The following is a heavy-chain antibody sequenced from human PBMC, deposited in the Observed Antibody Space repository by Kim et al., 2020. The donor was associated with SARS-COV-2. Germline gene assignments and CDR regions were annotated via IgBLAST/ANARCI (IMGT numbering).Heavy chain of an antibody. J-gene: IGHJ4*02. CDR3: ARDRHSSGWYRDFDY. Sequence: QKRQGRVTMTTDTSPSTAYMELRSLRSDDTAVYYCARDRHSSGWYRDFDYWGQGTLVTVSS. D-gene: IGHD6-19*01. V-gene: IGHV1-18*01.